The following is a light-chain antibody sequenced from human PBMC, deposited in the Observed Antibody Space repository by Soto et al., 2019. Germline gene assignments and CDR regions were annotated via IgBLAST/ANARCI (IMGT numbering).Light chain of an antibody. CDR1: HDIASA. Sequence: AIQLTQSPSSLSASVGDRVTITCRASHDIASALAWYQQKPVKPPKLIIYDASTLEGGVPSRFSGRGSGTDFTLTISGLKTEDFATYDCQQFNYFRVTFGQGTRLEI. CDR3: QQFNYFRVT. J-gene: IGKJ5*01. V-gene: IGKV1D-13*01. CDR2: DAS.